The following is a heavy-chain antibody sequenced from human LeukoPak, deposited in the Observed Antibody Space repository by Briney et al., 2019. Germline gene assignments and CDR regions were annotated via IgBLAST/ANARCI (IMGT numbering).Heavy chain of an antibody. CDR2: FDPEDAKT. D-gene: IGHD3-22*01. V-gene: IGHV1-24*01. CDR1: GYTLNELS. J-gene: IGHJ4*02. CDR3: ATAPYYDVTGYPYCFED. Sequence: ASVRVSCKVSGYTLNELSLHWVRQIPGIGLEWMGGFDPEDAKTIYAQKFQGRVTMTEDASTGTAYMELSSLRFEDTAVYYCATAPYYDVTGYPYCFEDWGQGTLVTVSS.